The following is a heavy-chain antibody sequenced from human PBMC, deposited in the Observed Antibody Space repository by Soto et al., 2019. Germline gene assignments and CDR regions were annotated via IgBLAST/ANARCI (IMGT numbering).Heavy chain of an antibody. J-gene: IGHJ4*02. Sequence: QVQLVQSGTEVKKPGASVKVSCKASGYTFTSYPMHWVRQAPGQRLEWMAWINAGNGNTKYSQKFQGRVTVTRDTSASTVYMELSSLQSEDTAVFYCASGSAWFSPGHWGQGTQVTVSA. CDR1: GYTFTSYP. V-gene: IGHV1-3*01. D-gene: IGHD6-19*01. CDR2: INAGNGNT. CDR3: ASGSAWFSPGH.